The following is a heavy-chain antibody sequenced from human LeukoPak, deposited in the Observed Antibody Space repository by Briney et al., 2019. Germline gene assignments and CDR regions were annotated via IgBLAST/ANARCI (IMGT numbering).Heavy chain of an antibody. CDR3: ARDLGYCDRTSCYRNWFDP. CDR1: GYTLTSYG. Sequence: ASVKVSCKTSGYTLTSYGISWVRQAPGQGLEWMGWISAYNGNTNYAQKLQGRVTMTIDTSTSTAYMELRSLRSDDTAVYYCARDLGYCDRTSCYRNWFDPWGQGTLVTVSS. V-gene: IGHV1-18*01. J-gene: IGHJ5*02. D-gene: IGHD2-2*01. CDR2: ISAYNGNT.